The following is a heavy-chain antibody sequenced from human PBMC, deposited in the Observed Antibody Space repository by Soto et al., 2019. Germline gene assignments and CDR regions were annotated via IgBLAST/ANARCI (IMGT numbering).Heavy chain of an antibody. Sequence: SETLSLTCTVSGGSISSYYWSWIRQPPGKGLEWIGYIYYSGSTNYNPSLKSRVTISVDTSKNQFSLKLSSVTAADTAVYYSARGGYSYGYFWFDPWGQGTLVTVSS. CDR1: GGSISSYY. V-gene: IGHV4-59*01. CDR3: ARGGYSYGYFWFDP. D-gene: IGHD5-18*01. CDR2: IYYSGST. J-gene: IGHJ5*02.